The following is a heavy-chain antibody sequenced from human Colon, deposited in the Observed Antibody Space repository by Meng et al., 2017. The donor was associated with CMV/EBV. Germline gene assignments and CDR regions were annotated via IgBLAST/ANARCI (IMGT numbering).Heavy chain of an antibody. CDR2: IIPSVGAE. D-gene: IGHD3-3*01. J-gene: IGHJ4*02. CDR3: VTLRFLEWLSPIDS. V-gene: IGHV1-69*05. Sequence: SGGTLSDYAFNWVGQAPGQGLEWLGGIIPSVGAENIAQKFQGRVRVTRDESTRTVYMELSTLKSEDTAVYYCVTLRFLEWLSPIDSWGQGTLVTVSS. CDR1: GGTLSDYA.